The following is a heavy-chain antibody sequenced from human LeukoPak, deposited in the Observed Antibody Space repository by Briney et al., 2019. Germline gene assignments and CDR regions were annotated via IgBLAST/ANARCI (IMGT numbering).Heavy chain of an antibody. D-gene: IGHD3-9*01. Sequence: ASVKVSCKASGYTFTSYDINWVRQATGQGLEWMGWMNPNSGNKGYAQKFQGRVTMTRNTSISTAYMELSSLRSEDTAVYYCARRGIGDYDILTGYYRIYYYYYMDVWGKGTTVTVSS. CDR3: ARRGIGDYDILTGYYRIYYYYYMDV. CDR2: MNPNSGNK. V-gene: IGHV1-8*01. J-gene: IGHJ6*03. CDR1: GYTFTSYD.